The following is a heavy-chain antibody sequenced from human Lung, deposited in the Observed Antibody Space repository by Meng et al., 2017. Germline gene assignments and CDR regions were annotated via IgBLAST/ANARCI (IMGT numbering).Heavy chain of an antibody. CDR2: INPKSDDT. Sequence: QLVQSGAEVQKPGAPWKGSCKASGYTFPDYWLHWVRRAPGQGLEWMGRINPKSDDTHYAQRFQGRVTMTGDTSISTAYMELSGLRSDDTAMYYCARDEDISAAGKLFGDYWGQGTLVTVFS. CDR1: GYTFPDYW. CDR3: ARDEDISAAGKLFGDY. V-gene: IGHV1-2*06. J-gene: IGHJ4*02. D-gene: IGHD6-13*01.